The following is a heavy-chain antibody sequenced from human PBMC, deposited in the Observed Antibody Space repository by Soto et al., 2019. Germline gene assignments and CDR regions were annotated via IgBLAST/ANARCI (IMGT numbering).Heavy chain of an antibody. Sequence: GESLKISCAASGFTFSSYSMNWVRQAPGKGLEWVSSISSSSSYIYYADSVKGRFTISRDNAKNSLYLQMNSLRAEDTAVYYCARDSTYHYYFDYWGQGTLVTVSS. D-gene: IGHD2-2*01. CDR2: ISSSSSYI. CDR3: ARDSTYHYYFDY. CDR1: GFTFSSYS. V-gene: IGHV3-21*01. J-gene: IGHJ4*02.